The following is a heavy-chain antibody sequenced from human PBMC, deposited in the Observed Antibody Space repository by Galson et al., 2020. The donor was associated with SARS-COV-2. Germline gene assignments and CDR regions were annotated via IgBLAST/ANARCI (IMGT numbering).Heavy chain of an antibody. V-gene: IGHV3-23*01. CDR3: ARSLTDYFFYDMDV. J-gene: IGHJ6*02. CDR1: GFTFISYS. CDR2: NSGSGGTT. D-gene: IGHD2-21*02. Sequence: GGSLRLSCVGTGFTFISYSMNWVRQAPGKGLEWVSINSGSGGTTYYADSVKGRFTVSRDNSKDTLYLQMDSLRAEDTAKYYCARSLTDYFFYDMDVWGQGTTVIGSS.